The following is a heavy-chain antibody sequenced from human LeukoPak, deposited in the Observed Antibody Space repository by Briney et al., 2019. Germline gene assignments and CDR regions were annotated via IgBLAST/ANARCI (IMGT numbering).Heavy chain of an antibody. CDR2: INYSGNT. D-gene: IGHD3-10*01. Sequence: SETLSLTCTVSGGSIGSSSYYWSWIRQPPGKGLEWTGSINYSGNTYYNPSLKSRVTTSVDTSKNQFSLKLSSVTAADTAVYNCARYVVSGSGKYYFDYWGQGTLVTVSS. V-gene: IGHV4-39*01. J-gene: IGHJ4*02. CDR1: GGSIGSSSYY. CDR3: ARYVVSGSGKYYFDY.